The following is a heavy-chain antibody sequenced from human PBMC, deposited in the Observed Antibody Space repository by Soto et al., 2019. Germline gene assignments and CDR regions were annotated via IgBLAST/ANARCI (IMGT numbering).Heavy chain of an antibody. V-gene: IGHV3-74*01. D-gene: IGHD1-1*01. Sequence: VQLVESGGGLVQPGGSLRLSCAASGFAFGSYWMHWVRQAPGKGLVWVSRISQDGAIATQADSVKGRFTISRDNAKNTLFLQMNSLRADDTGVYYCLRDQRHWNEFGDQWGQGTLVTVSS. CDR2: ISQDGAIA. J-gene: IGHJ4*02. CDR3: LRDQRHWNEFGDQ. CDR1: GFAFGSYW.